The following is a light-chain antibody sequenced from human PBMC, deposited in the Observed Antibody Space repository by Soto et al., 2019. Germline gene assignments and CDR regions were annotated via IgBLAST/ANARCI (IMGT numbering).Light chain of an antibody. V-gene: IGKV3-20*01. CDR1: QSVSSSY. CDR2: GAS. CDR3: QQYGSSLLTWT. Sequence: EIVLTQSPGTLSLSPGERATLSCRASQSVSSSYLAWYQQKPGQAPRLLIYGASSRATGIPDRFSGSGSGKDFTLTISRLEPEDFAVYYCQQYGSSLLTWTFGQGTKVEIK. J-gene: IGKJ1*01.